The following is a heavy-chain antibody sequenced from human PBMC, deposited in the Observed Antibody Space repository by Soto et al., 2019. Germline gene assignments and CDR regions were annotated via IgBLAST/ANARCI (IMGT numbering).Heavy chain of an antibody. V-gene: IGHV4-31*03. Sequence: QVQLQESGPGLVKPSRTLSLTCTISGGSISSGGYYWSWIRQHPGKGLEWIGYIYYSGSTYYKPSLKSRVTISVDTSKNQFSLKLSSVTAADTAVYYCASCSTYYDILTCYSPSRFDYWGQGTLVTVSS. CDR3: ASCSTYYDILTCYSPSRFDY. J-gene: IGHJ4*02. D-gene: IGHD3-9*01. CDR1: GGSISSGGYY. CDR2: IYYSGST.